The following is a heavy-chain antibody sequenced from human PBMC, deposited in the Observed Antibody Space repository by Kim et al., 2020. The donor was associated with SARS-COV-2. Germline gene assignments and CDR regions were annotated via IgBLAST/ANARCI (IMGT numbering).Heavy chain of an antibody. CDR3: ARGWWDGFDY. J-gene: IGHJ4*02. D-gene: IGHD2-15*01. Sequence: NTNYAQKLQGRVTMTTDTSTSTAYMELRSLRSDDTAVYYCARGWWDGFDYWGQGTLVTVSS. CDR2: NT. V-gene: IGHV1-18*01.